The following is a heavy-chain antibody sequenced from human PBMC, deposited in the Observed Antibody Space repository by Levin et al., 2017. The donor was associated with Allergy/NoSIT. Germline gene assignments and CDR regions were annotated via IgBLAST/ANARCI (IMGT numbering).Heavy chain of an antibody. CDR3: GADTTVPGH. V-gene: IGHV3-15*01. CDR2: IKTKTDGGTP. D-gene: IGHD4-17*01. CDR1: GFTFSNAW. Sequence: NTGGSLRLSCAASGFTFSNAWMSWVRQAPGKGLEWVGRIKTKTDGGTPDYAAPVKGRFTISRDDSKNTLYMQMNSLKTEDTAVYYCGADTTVPGHWGQGTLVTVSS. J-gene: IGHJ4*02.